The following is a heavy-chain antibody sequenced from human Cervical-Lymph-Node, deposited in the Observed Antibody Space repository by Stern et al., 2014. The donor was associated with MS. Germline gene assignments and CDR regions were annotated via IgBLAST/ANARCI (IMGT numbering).Heavy chain of an antibody. J-gene: IGHJ6*02. D-gene: IGHD2-2*01. V-gene: IGHV3-23*01. CDR3: AKGGIVVVPAAINYYYGMDV. CDR1: GFTFSSYG. Sequence: EVQLLESGGGLVQPGGSLRHSCAASGFTFSSYGMSWVRQAPGKGLEWVSAISGSGDSTYYADSVQGRFTISRDNSKNTLYLQMNSLRAEDTAVYYCAKGGIVVVPAAINYYYGMDVWGQGTTVTVS. CDR2: ISGSGDST.